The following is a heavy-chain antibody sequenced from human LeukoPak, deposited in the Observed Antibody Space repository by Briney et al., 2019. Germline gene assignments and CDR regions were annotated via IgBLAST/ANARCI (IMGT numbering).Heavy chain of an antibody. CDR2: INSDGSST. CDR1: GFTFSSYW. V-gene: IGHV3-74*01. CDR3: ARVGRGSSGWYKGAFDI. Sequence: PGGPLRLSCAASGFTFSSYWMHWVRQAPGKGLVWVSRINSDGSSTSYADPVKGRFTISRDNAKNTLYLQMNSLRAEDTAVYYCARVGRGSSGWYKGAFDIWGQGTMVTVSS. J-gene: IGHJ3*02. D-gene: IGHD6-19*01.